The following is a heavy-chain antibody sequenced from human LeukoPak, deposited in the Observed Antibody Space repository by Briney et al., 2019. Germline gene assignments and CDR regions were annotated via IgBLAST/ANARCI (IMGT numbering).Heavy chain of an antibody. V-gene: IGHV4-4*07. CDR2: IYTSGST. CDR1: GGSISSYY. CDR3: ARGRFLEWFDY. Sequence: PSETLSLTCTVSGGSISSYYCSWIRQPAGKGRERIGRIYTSGSTNYNPPLKSRVTMSVDTSKNQFSLKLSSVTAADTAVYYCARGRFLEWFDYWGQGTLVTVSS. J-gene: IGHJ4*02. D-gene: IGHD3-3*01.